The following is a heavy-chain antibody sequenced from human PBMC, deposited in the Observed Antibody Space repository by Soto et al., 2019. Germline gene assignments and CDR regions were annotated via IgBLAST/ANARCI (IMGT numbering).Heavy chain of an antibody. D-gene: IGHD2-2*01. V-gene: IGHV3-23*01. Sequence: EVQVLESGGGLVQPGGSLRLSCAASGFTFSNYDMNWVRQAPGKGLAWVSLITGSGGGTFYADSVKGRFTISRDNSNNSLDLQMNTLRAEDTAVYYGAKLYYCLVTTCYPHDYWGQGTLVTVSS. CDR2: ITGSGGGT. CDR3: AKLYYCLVTTCYPHDY. CDR1: GFTFSNYD. J-gene: IGHJ4*02.